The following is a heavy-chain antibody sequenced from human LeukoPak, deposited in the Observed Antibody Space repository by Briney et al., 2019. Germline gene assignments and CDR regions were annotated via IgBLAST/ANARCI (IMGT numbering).Heavy chain of an antibody. Sequence: SETLSLTCTVSGGSISSYYGSWIRQPAGKGLEWIGRIYTSGSTNYNPSLKSRVTMSVDTSKNQFSLKLSSVTAADTAVYYCAREELWWSQFDDWGQGTLVTVSS. CDR1: GGSISSYY. V-gene: IGHV4-4*07. CDR2: IYTSGST. J-gene: IGHJ4*02. D-gene: IGHD5-18*01. CDR3: AREELWWSQFDD.